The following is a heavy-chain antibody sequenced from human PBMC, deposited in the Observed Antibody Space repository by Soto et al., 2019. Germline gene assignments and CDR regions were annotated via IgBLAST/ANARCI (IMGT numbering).Heavy chain of an antibody. J-gene: IGHJ4*02. CDR3: AVPEAGDMHY. CDR2: IYHSGST. Sequence: PSETLSLTCAVSGASISSTDWWSWVRKPPGKGLEWRGEIYHSGSTYYNPPLKSRVTITVDKSKNQFSLKLTSVTAADTAVYYCAVPEAGDMHYWGQGALVTVSS. CDR1: GASISSTDW. D-gene: IGHD6-13*01. V-gene: IGHV4-4*02.